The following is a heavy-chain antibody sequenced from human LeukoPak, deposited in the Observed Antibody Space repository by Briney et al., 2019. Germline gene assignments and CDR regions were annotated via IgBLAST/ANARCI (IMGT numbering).Heavy chain of an antibody. CDR2: IWYDGSNK. CDR1: GLTFRSYG. D-gene: IGHD3-3*01. J-gene: IGHJ4*02. Sequence: GGSLRLSCAASGLTFRSYGMHWVRQAPGKGLQWVAVIWYDGSNKYYADSVKGRFTISRDNSKNTLSLQMNSLRAEDTAVYYCARELPPLEKYYFDYWGQGTLVTVSS. CDR3: ARELPPLEKYYFDY. V-gene: IGHV3-33*01.